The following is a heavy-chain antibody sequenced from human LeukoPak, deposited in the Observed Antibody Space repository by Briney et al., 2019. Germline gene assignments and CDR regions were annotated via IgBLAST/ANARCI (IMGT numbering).Heavy chain of an antibody. CDR2: INPNSGGT. CDR3: ARSMNTGYSSSWDTYFDY. V-gene: IGHV1-2*02. D-gene: IGHD6-13*01. Sequence: ASVKVSCKASGYTFTGYCMHWVRQAPGQGLEWMGWINPNSGGTNYAQKFQGRVTMTRDTSISTAYMELSRLRSDDTAVYYCARSMNTGYSSSWDTYFDYWGQGTLVTVSS. CDR1: GYTFTGYC. J-gene: IGHJ4*02.